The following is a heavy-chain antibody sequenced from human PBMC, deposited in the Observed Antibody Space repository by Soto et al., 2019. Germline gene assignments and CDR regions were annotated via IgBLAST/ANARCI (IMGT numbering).Heavy chain of an antibody. V-gene: IGHV1-8*01. CDR1: GYTFTSYD. CDR2: MNPNSGNT. CDR3: ARARRGTRYYYYYYMDV. Sequence: QVQLVQSGAEVKKHGASVKVSCKASGYTFTSYDINWVRQATGQGLEWMGWMNPNSGNTGYAQKFQGRVTMTRNTSISTAYMELSSLRSEDTAVYYCARARRGTRYYYYYYMDVWGKGTTVTVAS. D-gene: IGHD1-1*01. J-gene: IGHJ6*03.